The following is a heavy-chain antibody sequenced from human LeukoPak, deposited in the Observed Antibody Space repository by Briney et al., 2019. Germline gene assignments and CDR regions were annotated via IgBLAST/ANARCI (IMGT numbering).Heavy chain of an antibody. V-gene: IGHV3-21*01. CDR1: GFTFGSYN. CDR3: AREGGGGFYNTSGYYYSYYFDY. D-gene: IGHD3-22*01. Sequence: GGSLRLSCAASGFTFGSYNINWVRQAPGKGLEWVSSISSSGSYIYYADSVKGRFTISRDNAKNSLYLQMNSLRAEDTAVYYCAREGGGGFYNTSGYYYSYYFDYWGQGTLVTVSS. CDR2: ISSSGSYI. J-gene: IGHJ4*02.